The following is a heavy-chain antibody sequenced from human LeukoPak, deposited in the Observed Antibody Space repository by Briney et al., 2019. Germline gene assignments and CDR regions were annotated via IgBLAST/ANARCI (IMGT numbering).Heavy chain of an antibody. Sequence: GGSLRLSCAASGFTFNIYWMHWVRQAPGKGLVWVSRINSDGSSTTYADSVKGRFTISRDKSKNTVFLQMNSLSAKDTATYYCAKGHRLCTSGNCNSQVDYWGHGTLVTVSS. D-gene: IGHD2-15*01. CDR3: AKGHRLCTSGNCNSQVDY. J-gene: IGHJ4*01. CDR1: GFTFNIYW. CDR2: INSDGSST. V-gene: IGHV3-74*03.